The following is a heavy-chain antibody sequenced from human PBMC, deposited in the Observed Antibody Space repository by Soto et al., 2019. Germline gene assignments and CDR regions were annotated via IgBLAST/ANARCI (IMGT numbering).Heavy chain of an antibody. J-gene: IGHJ3*02. CDR3: ARSIPDYYDSSGYENDAFDI. D-gene: IGHD3-22*01. CDR1: CGSISIYY. CDR2: IYTSGST. Sequence: LXLTCTVSCGSISIYYRSWLRQPAVNGLEWIGRIYTSGSTNYNGSLKSRVTMSVDTSKNQFSLKLSSVTAADTAVYYCARSIPDYYDSSGYENDAFDIWGQGTMVTVSS. V-gene: IGHV4-4*07.